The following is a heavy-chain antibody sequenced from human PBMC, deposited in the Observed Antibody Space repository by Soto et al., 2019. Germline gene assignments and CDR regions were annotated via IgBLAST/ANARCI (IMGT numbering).Heavy chain of an antibody. Sequence: PSETLSLTCTVSGGSMISYYWSWIRQPPGRGLEWIGFIYYAGSTKYNPSLNSRVTISVDTSKNQFSLTVTSVTAADTAVYYCARLHGYCISTSCYGYYGMDVWGQGTTVTVSS. CDR2: IYYAGST. J-gene: IGHJ6*02. D-gene: IGHD2-2*01. CDR1: GGSMISYY. CDR3: ARLHGYCISTSCYGYYGMDV. V-gene: IGHV4-59*08.